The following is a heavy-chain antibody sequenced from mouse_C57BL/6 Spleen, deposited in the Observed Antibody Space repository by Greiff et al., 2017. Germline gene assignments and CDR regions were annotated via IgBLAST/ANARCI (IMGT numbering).Heavy chain of an antibody. CDR3: ARAVYYDYGGPYARDY. CDR1: GFSINSDCY. V-gene: IGHV3-3*01. Sequence: EVKVVESGPSLVRPSQTLSLTCTVTGFSINSDCYWLWIRQFPGTKLEYIGYTFYSGITYYNPSLESRTYITRDTSKNQFSLKLSSVTTEDTATYYCARAVYYDYGGPYARDYWGQGTSVTVSS. D-gene: IGHD2-4*01. CDR2: TFYSGIT. J-gene: IGHJ4*01.